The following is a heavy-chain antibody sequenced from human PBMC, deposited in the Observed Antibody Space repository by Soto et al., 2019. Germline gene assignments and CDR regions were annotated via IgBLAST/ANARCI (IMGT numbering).Heavy chain of an antibody. V-gene: IGHV4-39*01. CDR3: ASGASAKLTGTDFPFDY. Sequence: QLQLQESGPGLVKPSETLSLTCTVSGGSISSSSYYWGWIRQPPGKGLEWIGSIYYSGSTYYNPSLKSRVTISVDTSKNQFSLKLSSVTAADTAVYYCASGASAKLTGTDFPFDYWGQGTLVTVSS. CDR1: GGSISSSSYY. CDR2: IYYSGST. D-gene: IGHD3-10*01. J-gene: IGHJ4*02.